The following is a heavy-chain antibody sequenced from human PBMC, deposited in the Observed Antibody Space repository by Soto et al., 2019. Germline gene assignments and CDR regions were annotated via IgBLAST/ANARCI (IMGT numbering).Heavy chain of an antibody. CDR3: AREVAAAPNWFDP. D-gene: IGHD6-13*01. CDR2: IWYDGSNK. V-gene: IGHV3-33*01. CDR1: GFTFSSYG. J-gene: IGHJ5*02. Sequence: QVQLVESGGGVVQPGRSLRLSCAASGFTFSSYGMHWVREAPGKGLEWVAVIWYDGSNKYYADSVKGRFTISRENSKNTLYLQMNSLRAEDTAVYYCAREVAAAPNWFDPWGQGTLVTVSS.